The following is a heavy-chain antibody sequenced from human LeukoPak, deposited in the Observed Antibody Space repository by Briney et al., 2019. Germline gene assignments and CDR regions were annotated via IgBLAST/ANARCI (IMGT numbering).Heavy chain of an antibody. J-gene: IGHJ5*02. CDR2: IYYSGST. D-gene: IGHD5-18*01. V-gene: IGHV4-61*01. CDR1: GYSISSGYY. CDR3: ARGTIDYSYGYVNWFDP. Sequence: PSETLSLTCTVSGYSISSGYYWSWIRQPPGKGLEWIGYIYYSGSTNYNPSLKSRVTISVDTSKNQFSLKLSSVTAADTAVYYCARGTIDYSYGYVNWFDPWGQGTLVTVSS.